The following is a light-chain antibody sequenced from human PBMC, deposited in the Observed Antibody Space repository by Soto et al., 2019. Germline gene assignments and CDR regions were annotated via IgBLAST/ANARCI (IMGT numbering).Light chain of an antibody. CDR1: QSVSSSY. V-gene: IGKV3-20*01. Sequence: EIVLTQSPGTLSLSPGERATLSCRASQSVSSSYLAWYQQKPGQAPRLLIYGASSRATGIPDRFSGSGSGTDFTLTIRRLGPEDFAVYYCQPYGYTPLTFGGGTKVEIQ. CDR3: QPYGYTPLT. J-gene: IGKJ4*01. CDR2: GAS.